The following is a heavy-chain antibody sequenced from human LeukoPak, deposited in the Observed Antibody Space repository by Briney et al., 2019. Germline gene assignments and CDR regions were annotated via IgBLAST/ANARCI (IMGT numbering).Heavy chain of an antibody. CDR2: ISSSSSTI. J-gene: IGHJ3*02. D-gene: IGHD1-26*01. CDR3: ARDHRVVGVTGGAFDI. CDR1: GFILSNYN. Sequence: GGSLRLSCAVSGFILSNYNMNWVRQAPGKGLEWASYISSSSSTIYYADSVKGRFTISRDNAKNSLYLQMNRLRDEDTAVYYCARDHRVVGVTGGAFDIWGQGTMVTVSS. V-gene: IGHV3-48*02.